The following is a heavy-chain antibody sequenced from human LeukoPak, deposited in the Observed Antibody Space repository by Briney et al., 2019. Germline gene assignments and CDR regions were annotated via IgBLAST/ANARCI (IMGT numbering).Heavy chain of an antibody. CDR1: GGSFSGYY. CDR3: ARGRRLLGFLVYCGMDV. V-gene: IGHV4-34*01. D-gene: IGHD3-22*01. CDR2: INHSGST. Sequence: SETLSLTCAVYGGSFSGYYWSWIRQPPGKGLEWIGEINHSGSTNYNPSLKSRVTISVDTSKNQFSLKLSSVTAADTAVYYCARGRRLLGFLVYCGMDVWGQGTTVTVSS. J-gene: IGHJ6*02.